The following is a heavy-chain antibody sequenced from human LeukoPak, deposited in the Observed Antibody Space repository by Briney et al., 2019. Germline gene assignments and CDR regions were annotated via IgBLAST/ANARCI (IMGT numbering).Heavy chain of an antibody. J-gene: IGHJ5*02. D-gene: IGHD2-15*01. Sequence: WASVKVSCKASGYTFTSYDINWVRQATGQGLEWMGWMNPNSGNTGYAQKFQGRVTMTRNTSISTAYMELSSLRSEDTAVYYCARLNGGSCYFCTGDWFDPWGQGTLVTVSS. CDR3: ARLNGGSCYFCTGDWFDP. V-gene: IGHV1-8*01. CDR2: MNPNSGNT. CDR1: GYTFTSYD.